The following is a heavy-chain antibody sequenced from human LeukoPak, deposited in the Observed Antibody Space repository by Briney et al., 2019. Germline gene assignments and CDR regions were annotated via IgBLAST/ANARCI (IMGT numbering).Heavy chain of an antibody. D-gene: IGHD6-19*01. CDR3: ATPGHVLPGIAVAPPYA. J-gene: IGHJ5*02. Sequence: SETLSLTCAVSGGSISSSTYYWGWIRQPPGKGLEWIGSIYYSGSTYYNPSPKSRVTISVDTSKNQFSLKLSSVTAADTAVYYCATPGHVLPGIAVAPPYAWGQGTLVTVSS. CDR2: IYYSGST. CDR1: GGSISSSTYY. V-gene: IGHV4-39*01.